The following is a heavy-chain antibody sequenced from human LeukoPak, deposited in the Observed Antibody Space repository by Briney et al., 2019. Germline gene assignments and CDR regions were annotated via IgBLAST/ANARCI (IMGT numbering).Heavy chain of an antibody. CDR1: GFTFSSYG. V-gene: IGHV3-30*02. D-gene: IGHD6-6*01. CDR3: AKDFSRYSSSGPYDY. CDR2: IRYDGSNK. Sequence: GGPLRLSCAASGFTFSSYGMHWVRQAPGKGLEWVAFIRYDGSNKYYADSVKGRFTISRDNSKNTLYLQMNSLRAEDTAVYYCAKDFSRYSSSGPYDYWGQGTLVTVSS. J-gene: IGHJ4*02.